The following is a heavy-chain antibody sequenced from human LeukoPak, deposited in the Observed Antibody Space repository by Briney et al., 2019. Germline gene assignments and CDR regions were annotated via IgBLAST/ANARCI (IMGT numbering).Heavy chain of an antibody. V-gene: IGHV3-30*02. CDR1: GFTFSSSG. CDR3: AKDSSIAAACRLGFGY. CDR2: IRYDGSDK. D-gene: IGHD6-13*01. J-gene: IGHJ4*02. Sequence: PGGSLRLSCAASGFTFSSSGMHWVRQAPGKGLEWLAFIRYDGSDKYYADSVKGRFTISRDNSKNTLFLQMSSLRPEDTAVYYCAKDSSIAAACRLGFGYWGQGTLVTVSS.